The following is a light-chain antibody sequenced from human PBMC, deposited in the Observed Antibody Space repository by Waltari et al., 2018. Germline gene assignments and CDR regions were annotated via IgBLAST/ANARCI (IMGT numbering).Light chain of an antibody. Sequence: DTLLTQSPGTLSLSPGERATLSCRASRTVYSDYLAWYQQNSGQAPSLLIYGVSNRATGVADRFSGSGSGTDFYLTITRLEPEDAAVYFCQHYGGFPWSFGQGTKVEIK. CDR1: RTVYSDY. J-gene: IGKJ1*01. CDR3: QHYGGFPWS. V-gene: IGKV3-20*01. CDR2: GVS.